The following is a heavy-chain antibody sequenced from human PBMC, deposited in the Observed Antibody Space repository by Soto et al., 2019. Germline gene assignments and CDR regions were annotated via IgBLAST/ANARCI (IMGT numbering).Heavy chain of an antibody. V-gene: IGHV3-74*01. D-gene: IGHD4-17*01. CDR3: ARVFYGDSANF. Sequence: GGSLRLSCVASGFTFSSYWMHWVRQAPGKGLVWVSRINGDGSSTSYADPVKGRFTISRDNAKNTLYLQMNSLRAEDTAVYYCARVFYGDSANFWGQGALVTVSS. CDR1: GFTFSSYW. CDR2: INGDGSST. J-gene: IGHJ4*02.